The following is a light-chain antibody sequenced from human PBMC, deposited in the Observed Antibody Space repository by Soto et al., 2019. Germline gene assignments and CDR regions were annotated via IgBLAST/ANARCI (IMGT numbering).Light chain of an antibody. Sequence: DIQMTQSPSTLSASVGDRVTITCRASQSINIWLAWYQQKPGRAPKLLIYAASDLQGEVPSRFSGSGSETEFTLSISSLQPEDFATYFCQQIYSAPLTFGGGTKVDIK. J-gene: IGKJ4*01. V-gene: IGKV1-39*01. CDR3: QQIYSAPLT. CDR2: AAS. CDR1: QSINIW.